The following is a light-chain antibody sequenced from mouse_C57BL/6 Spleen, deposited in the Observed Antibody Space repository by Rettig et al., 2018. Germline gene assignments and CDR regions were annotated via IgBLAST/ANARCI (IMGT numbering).Light chain of an antibody. V-gene: IGKV4-55*01. CDR2: DTS. CDR1: SSVSY. Sequence: QIVLTQSPEIMSASPGEKVTMTCSASSSVSYMYWYQQKSGSSPRLLIYDTSNLAAGVPVRFSSSGSGTSYSLTISRMETEDAATYYCQQWSNFPFTFGS. J-gene: IGKJ4*01. CDR3: QQWSNFPFT.